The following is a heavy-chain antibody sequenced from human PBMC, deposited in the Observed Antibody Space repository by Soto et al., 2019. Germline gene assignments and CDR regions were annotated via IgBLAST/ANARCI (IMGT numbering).Heavy chain of an antibody. CDR3: ARYRVYYYDSSGGGDWFDP. V-gene: IGHV1-69*06. J-gene: IGHJ5*02. D-gene: IGHD3-22*01. CDR2: IIPIFGTA. CDR1: GGTFSSYA. Sequence: GASVKVSCKASGGTFSSYAISWVRPAPGQGLEWMGGIIPIFGTANYAQKFQGRVTITADKSTSTAYMELSSLRSEDTAVYYCARYRVYYYDSSGGGDWFDPWGQGTLVTVSS.